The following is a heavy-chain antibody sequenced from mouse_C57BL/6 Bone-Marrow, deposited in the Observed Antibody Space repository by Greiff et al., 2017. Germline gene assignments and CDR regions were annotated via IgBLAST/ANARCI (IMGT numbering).Heavy chain of an antibody. CDR3: ERFRDYYGSQVYYYYAMDY. V-gene: IGHV5-17*01. CDR2: ISSGSSTI. Sequence: DVMLVESGGGLVKPGGSLKLSCAASGFTFSDYGMHWVRQAPEKGLEWVAYISSGSSTIYYADTVKGRFTIPRDNSNNTLSLQMTSLRSEDSAMYYCERFRDYYGSQVYYYYAMDYWGQGTSVTVSS. J-gene: IGHJ4*01. D-gene: IGHD1-1*01. CDR1: GFTFSDYG.